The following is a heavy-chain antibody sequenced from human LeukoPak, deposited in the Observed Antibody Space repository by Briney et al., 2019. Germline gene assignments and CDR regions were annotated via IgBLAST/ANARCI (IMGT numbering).Heavy chain of an antibody. V-gene: IGHV1-69*04. D-gene: IGHD3-3*01. J-gene: IGHJ4*02. Sequence: SVKVSCKASGYTFTGYYMHWVRQAPGQGLEWMGRIIPILGIANYAQKFQGRVTITADKSTSTAYMELSSLRSEDTAVYYCARDPPDYDFWSGPDYWGQGTLVTVSS. CDR3: ARDPPDYDFWSGPDY. CDR2: IIPILGIA. CDR1: GYTFTGYY.